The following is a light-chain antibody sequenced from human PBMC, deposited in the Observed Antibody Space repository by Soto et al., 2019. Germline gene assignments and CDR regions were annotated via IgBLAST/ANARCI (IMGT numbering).Light chain of an antibody. CDR3: QQYGNSPPLT. J-gene: IGKJ4*01. Sequence: EIVLTQSPNTLSFSPGERATLSCRAGHSVPRSYLAWYQQKPGQAPRLLIYGASSRATGIPDRFSGSGSGTDFTLTISRLEPEDFALYYCQQYGNSPPLTFGGGTKVDIK. V-gene: IGKV3-20*01. CDR2: GAS. CDR1: HSVPRSY.